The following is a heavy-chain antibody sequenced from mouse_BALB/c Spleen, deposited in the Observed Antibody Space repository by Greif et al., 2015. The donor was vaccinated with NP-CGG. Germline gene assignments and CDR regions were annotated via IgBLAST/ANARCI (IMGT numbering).Heavy chain of an antibody. Sequence: EVQLVESGGGLVQPGGSRKLSCAASGFTFSSFGMHWVRQAPEKGLEWVAYISSGSSTIYYADTVKGRFTISRDNPKNTLFLQMTSLRSEDTAMYYCARGRIYDYDVDYWGQGTTLTVSS. V-gene: IGHV5-17*02. CDR2: ISSGSSTI. J-gene: IGHJ2*01. CDR1: GFTFSSFG. D-gene: IGHD2-4*01. CDR3: ARGRIYDYDVDY.